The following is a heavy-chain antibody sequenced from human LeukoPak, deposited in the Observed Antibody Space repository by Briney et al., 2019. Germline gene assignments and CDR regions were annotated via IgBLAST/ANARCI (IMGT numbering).Heavy chain of an antibody. Sequence: LETLCLTCADSGGSISIYNWSWIRQPAGKGLEWIWRIYMSGGTNYKSSLRSGVYTSAETSQNQFFMNLSSVTAADTPVYYCAREAGSSWSRGLDIWGQGTVVTVSS. CDR2: IYMSGGT. D-gene: IGHD6-13*01. J-gene: IGHJ3*02. V-gene: IGHV4-4*07. CDR1: GGSISIYN. CDR3: AREAGSSWSRGLDI.